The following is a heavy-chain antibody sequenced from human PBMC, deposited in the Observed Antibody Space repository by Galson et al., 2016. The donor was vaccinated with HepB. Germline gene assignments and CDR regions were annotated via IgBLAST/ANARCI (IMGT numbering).Heavy chain of an antibody. V-gene: IGHV4-34*01. Sequence: ETLSLTCAVYAGNFSGYYWSWIRQAPGKGLEWIGEINHSGRTTYNPSLMSRPTLSVDTSKHQFFLRLSSVTAADVAVYYCARGAVGYCTSNTCYNYFHGLDVWGQGTAVTVSS. CDR3: ARGAVGYCTSNTCYNYFHGLDV. CDR2: INHSGRT. J-gene: IGHJ6*02. CDR1: AGNFSGYY. D-gene: IGHD2-2*02.